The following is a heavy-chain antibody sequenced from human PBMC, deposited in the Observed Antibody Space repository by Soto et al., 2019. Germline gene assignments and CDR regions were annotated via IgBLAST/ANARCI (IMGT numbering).Heavy chain of an antibody. D-gene: IGHD6-6*01. CDR1: GGSITTVGYS. CDR3: ARRISARTYYFDY. J-gene: IGHJ4*02. V-gene: IGHV4-30-2*01. CDR2: IFHSGIS. Sequence: SETLSLTCAVSGGSITTVGYSWSWIRQPPGKGLEWIGYIFHSGISYSNPSLKGRVTMSVDGSKNRFSLRLSSVTAADTAVYYCARRISARTYYFDYWGQGTLVTVSS.